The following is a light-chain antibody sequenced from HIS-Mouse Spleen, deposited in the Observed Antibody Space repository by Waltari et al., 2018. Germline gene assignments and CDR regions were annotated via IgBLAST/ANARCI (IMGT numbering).Light chain of an antibody. CDR3: YSTDSSGNHRV. CDR2: EDS. V-gene: IGLV3-10*01. CDR1: ALPTKY. Sequence: SYELTQPPSVSVSPGQTARITCSGDALPTKYAYWYQQKSGQAPVLVIYEDSKRPSGIPERSSGSSSGTMATLTISGAQVEDEADYYCYSTDSSGNHRVFGGGTKLTVL. J-gene: IGLJ2*01.